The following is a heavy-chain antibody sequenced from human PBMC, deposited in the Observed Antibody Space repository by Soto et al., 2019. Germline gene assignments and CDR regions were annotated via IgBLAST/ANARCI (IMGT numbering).Heavy chain of an antibody. J-gene: IGHJ4*02. V-gene: IGHV4-31*03. D-gene: IGHD6-13*01. CDR3: ARASSSWPEDY. Sequence: NPSETLSLTCTVSGGSISSGGYYWSWIRQHPGKGLEWIGYIYYSGSTYYNPSLKSRVTISVDTSKNQFSLKLSSVTAADTAVYYCARASSSWPEDYWGQGTLVTVSS. CDR1: GGSISSGGYY. CDR2: IYYSGST.